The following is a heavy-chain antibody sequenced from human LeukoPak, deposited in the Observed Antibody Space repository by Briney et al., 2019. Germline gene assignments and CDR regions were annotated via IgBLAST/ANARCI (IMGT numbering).Heavy chain of an antibody. V-gene: IGHV1-18*01. D-gene: IGHD6-13*01. CDR1: GGIFSSYA. Sequence: GSSVKVSCKASGGIFSSYAISWVRQAPGQGLEWMGWISTDNGVTKYAQKLQGRVTMTTDTSTSTAYMELRSLRSDDTAVYYCARDYSSSWRNYFDPWGQGTLVTVSS. CDR2: ISTDNGVT. J-gene: IGHJ5*02. CDR3: ARDYSSSWRNYFDP.